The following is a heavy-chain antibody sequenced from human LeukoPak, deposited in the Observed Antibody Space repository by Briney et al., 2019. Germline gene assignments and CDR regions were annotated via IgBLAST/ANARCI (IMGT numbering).Heavy chain of an antibody. D-gene: IGHD1-26*01. CDR1: GGTFSSYA. CDR3: ARVPWMGATYYFDY. V-gene: IGHV1-69*05. J-gene: IGHJ4*02. CDR2: IIPIFGTA. Sequence: GASVKVSCKASGGTFSSYAISWVRQAPGQGLEWMGGIIPIFGTANYAQKFQGRVTITTDESTSTAYMELSSLRSEDTAVYYCARVPWMGATYYFDYWGQGTLVTVSS.